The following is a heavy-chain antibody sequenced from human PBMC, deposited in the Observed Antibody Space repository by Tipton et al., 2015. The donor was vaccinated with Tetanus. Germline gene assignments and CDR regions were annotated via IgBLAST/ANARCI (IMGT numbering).Heavy chain of an antibody. CDR2: INHSGST. D-gene: IGHD5-18*01. J-gene: IGHJ2*01. V-gene: IGHV4-34*01. Sequence: TLSLTCAVYGGSFSAYYWSWIRQSTGKGLEWIGEINHSGSTTYSPSFKSRVTISVDTPKNQFSLKLTSLTVADTAVYYCARGGSYSYGPRGSDLGGRGTLVTVSS. CDR3: ARGGSYSYGPRGSDL. CDR1: GGSFSAYY.